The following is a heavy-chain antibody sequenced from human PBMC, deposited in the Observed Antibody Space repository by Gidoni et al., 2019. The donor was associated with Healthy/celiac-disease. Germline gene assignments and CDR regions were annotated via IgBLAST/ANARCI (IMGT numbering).Heavy chain of an antibody. D-gene: IGHD2-2*01. V-gene: IGHV1-18*01. Sequence: QVQPVQAGAEVKKPGAAVKVSCKDSGYTLPSYGIRWVRQDPGQGLEWMGWISHYNCNTIYALQLQGRVTMPTDTSTSTAYMELRSLRSDDTAVYYCAREGYCSSTSCIWFDPWGQGTLVTVSS. CDR3: AREGYCSSTSCIWFDP. J-gene: IGHJ5*02. CDR2: ISHYNCNT. CDR1: GYTLPSYG.